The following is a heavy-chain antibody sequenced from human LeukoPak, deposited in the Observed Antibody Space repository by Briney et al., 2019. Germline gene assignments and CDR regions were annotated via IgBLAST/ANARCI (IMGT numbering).Heavy chain of an antibody. D-gene: IGHD6-13*01. J-gene: IGHJ4*02. CDR3: ARFSFIAAAARGYFDY. V-gene: IGHV4-59*01. CDR2: IYYSGST. CDR1: GGSISSYY. Sequence: SETLSLTCTVSGGSISSYYWSWIRQPPGKGLEWSGYIYYSGSTNYNPSLKSRVTISVDTSKNQFSLKLSSVTAADTAVYYCARFSFIAAAARGYFDYWGQGTLVTVSS.